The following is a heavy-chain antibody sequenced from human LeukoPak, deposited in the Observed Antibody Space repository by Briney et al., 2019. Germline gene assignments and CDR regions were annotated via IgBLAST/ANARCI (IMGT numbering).Heavy chain of an antibody. V-gene: IGHV3-7*03. J-gene: IGHJ4*02. D-gene: IGHD1-26*01. CDR1: GFTVSSNY. Sequence: GGSLRLSCAASGFTVSSNYMSWVRQAPGKGPEWVANIKQDGGEIYYVDSVKGRFTISRDNAKNSLYLQMNSLRAEDTAVYYCARDKKVGATNFDYWGQGTLVTVSS. CDR3: ARDKKVGATNFDY. CDR2: IKQDGGEI.